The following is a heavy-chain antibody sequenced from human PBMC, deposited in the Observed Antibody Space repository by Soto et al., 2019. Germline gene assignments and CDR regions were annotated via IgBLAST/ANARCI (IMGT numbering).Heavy chain of an antibody. CDR2: IIPIFGTA. Sequence: GASVKVSCTASGGTFSSYAISWVRQAPGQGLEWMGGIIPIFGTANYAQKFQGRVTITADESTSTAYMELSSLRSEDTAVYYCARVYYYGSGSHPHYGMDVWGQGTTVTVSS. CDR3: ARVYYYGSGSHPHYGMDV. J-gene: IGHJ6*02. D-gene: IGHD3-10*01. CDR1: GGTFSSYA. V-gene: IGHV1-69*13.